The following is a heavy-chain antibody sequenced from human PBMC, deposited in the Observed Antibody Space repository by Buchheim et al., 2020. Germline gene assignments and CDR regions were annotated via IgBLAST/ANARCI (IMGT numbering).Heavy chain of an antibody. Sequence: EVQLVESGGGLVQPGGSLRLSCAASGFTSSIYWMTWVRQAPGKGLEWVANIKEDGSQKYYLDSVRGRSTISRDNNKNSLYLHMNSLRAEDTAVYYCAKGYYGMDVWGQGTT. J-gene: IGHJ6*02. CDR3: AKGYYGMDV. CDR1: GFTSSIYW. V-gene: IGHV3-7*01. CDR2: IKEDGSQK.